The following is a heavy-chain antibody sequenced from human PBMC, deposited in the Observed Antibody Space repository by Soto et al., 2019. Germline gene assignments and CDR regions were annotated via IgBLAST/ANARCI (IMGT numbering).Heavy chain of an antibody. J-gene: IGHJ3*02. CDR1: GGSISSYY. D-gene: IGHD6-13*01. CDR3: ARVSRYSSSWRYDAFDI. V-gene: IGHV4-59*01. CDR2: IYYSGST. Sequence: SETLSLTCTVSGGSISSYYWSWIRQPPGKGLEWIGYIYYSGSTNYNPSLKSRVTISVDTSKNQFSLKLSSVTAADTAVYCCARVSRYSSSWRYDAFDIWGQGTMVTVSS.